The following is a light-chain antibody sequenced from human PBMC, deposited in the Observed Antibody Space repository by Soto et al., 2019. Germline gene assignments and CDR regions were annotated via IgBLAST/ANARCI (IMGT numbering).Light chain of an antibody. V-gene: IGKV3-20*01. CDR2: GAS. CDR3: QQYVISVT. J-gene: IGKJ5*01. Sequence: ESLWTQSPSTLSFSPWERSTLSCMASQTISGNYLAWYQQKPGQAPRLLIYGASNRATGIPERFTGSGSGTDFTLTISRLETQDSAMYYCQQYVISVTFGQGTRLEIK. CDR1: QTISGNY.